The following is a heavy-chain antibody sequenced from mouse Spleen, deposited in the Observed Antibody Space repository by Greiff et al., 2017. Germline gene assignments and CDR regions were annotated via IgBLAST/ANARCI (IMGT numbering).Heavy chain of an antibody. J-gene: IGHJ2*01. V-gene: IGHV1-69*01. CDR2: IDPSDSYT. CDR1: GYTFTSYW. Sequence: VQLQQSGAELVMPGASVKLSCKASGYTFTSYWMHWVKQRPGQGLEWIGEIDPSDSYTNYNQKFKGKATLTVDKSSSTAYMQLSSLTSEDSAVYYCARPKLTGTWGYWGQGTTLTVSS. CDR3: ARPKLTGTWGY. D-gene: IGHD4-1*01.